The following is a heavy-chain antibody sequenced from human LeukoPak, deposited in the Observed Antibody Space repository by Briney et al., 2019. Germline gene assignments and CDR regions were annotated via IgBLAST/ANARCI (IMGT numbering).Heavy chain of an antibody. J-gene: IGHJ4*02. D-gene: IGHD1-1*01. V-gene: IGHV4-4*07. CDR2: IYTSGST. CDR1: GYSISSGYY. Sequence: SETLSLTCTVSGYSISSGYYWSWIRQPAGKGLEWIGRIYTSGSTNYNPSLKSRVTMSVDTSKNQFSLKLSSVTAADTAVYYCARDEGGTTTLSYWGQGTLVTVSS. CDR3: ARDEGGTTTLSY.